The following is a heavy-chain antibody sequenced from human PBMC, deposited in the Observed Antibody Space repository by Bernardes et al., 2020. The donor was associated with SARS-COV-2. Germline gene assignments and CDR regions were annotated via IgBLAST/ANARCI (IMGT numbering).Heavy chain of an antibody. Sequence: GGSLRLSCAASGFTFSRYAMHWVRQAPGKGLEWVAIISYDGSNKQKADSVKGRFTISRDNSKNTLYLQMNSLRVEDTAVYYCARAEGYSSSCDYWGQGTLVTVSS. CDR2: ISYDGSNK. V-gene: IGHV3-30-3*01. D-gene: IGHD2-2*01. CDR3: ARAEGYSSSCDY. CDR1: GFTFSRYA. J-gene: IGHJ4*02.